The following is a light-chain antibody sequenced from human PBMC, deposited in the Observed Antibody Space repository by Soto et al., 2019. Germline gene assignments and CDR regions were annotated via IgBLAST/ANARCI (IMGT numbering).Light chain of an antibody. CDR1: QSVSSSY. CDR3: QQYGSPIT. V-gene: IGKV3-20*01. J-gene: IGKJ5*01. CDR2: GAS. Sequence: EIVLTQSPGTLSLSPGERATLSCRASQSVSSSYLAWYQQKPGQAPRLLIYGASSRATGIPDRFSGSGSGTAFTLTISRLEPEAFAVYYCQQYGSPITFGQGTRLEIK.